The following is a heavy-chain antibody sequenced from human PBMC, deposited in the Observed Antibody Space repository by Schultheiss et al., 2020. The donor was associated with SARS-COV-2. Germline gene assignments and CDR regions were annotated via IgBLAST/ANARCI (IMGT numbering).Heavy chain of an antibody. V-gene: IGHV4-59*01. Sequence: SETLSLTCTVSGGSISSYYWSWIRQPPGKGLEWIGYIYYSGSTNYNPSLKSRVTISVDTSKNQFSLKLSSVTAADTAVYYCARDGRGGWELTADGNWFDPWGQGTLVTVS. CDR1: GGSISSYY. D-gene: IGHD1-26*01. J-gene: IGHJ5*02. CDR2: IYYSGST. CDR3: ARDGRGGWELTADGNWFDP.